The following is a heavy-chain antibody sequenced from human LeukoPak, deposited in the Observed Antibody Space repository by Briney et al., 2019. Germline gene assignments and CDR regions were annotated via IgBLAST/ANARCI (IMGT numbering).Heavy chain of an antibody. Sequence: GGSLRLSCAASGFIFDDHGMHWVRQAPGKGLEWVSGISWSSGIIGYADSVKGRFTISRDNAKNSLYLQMESLRAEDTAVYYCAKDTGSPADAITMEDNAFDIWGQGTMVTVSS. CDR3: AKDTGSPADAITMEDNAFDI. CDR2: ISWSSGII. D-gene: IGHD3-3*01. CDR1: GFIFDDHG. J-gene: IGHJ3*02. V-gene: IGHV3-9*01.